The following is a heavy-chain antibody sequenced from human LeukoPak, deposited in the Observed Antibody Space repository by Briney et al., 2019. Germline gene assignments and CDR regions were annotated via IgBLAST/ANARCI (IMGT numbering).Heavy chain of an antibody. CDR3: ARGVVRGVIWFDY. D-gene: IGHD3-10*01. J-gene: IGHJ4*02. CDR2: IYSGGST. Sequence: GGSLRLPCAASGFTVSSNYMSWVRQAPGKGLEWVSVIYSGGSTYYADSVKGRFTISRDNSKNTLYLQMNSLRAEDTAVYYCARGVVRGVIWFDYWGQGTLVTVSS. V-gene: IGHV3-66*02. CDR1: GFTVSSNY.